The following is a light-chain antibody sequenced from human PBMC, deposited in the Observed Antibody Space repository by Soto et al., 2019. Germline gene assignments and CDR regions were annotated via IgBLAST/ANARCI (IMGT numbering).Light chain of an antibody. CDR2: EGS. V-gene: IGLV2-23*01. J-gene: IGLJ1*01. CDR3: CSYAAGSAPYV. CDR1: SSDVGTYNL. Sequence: QSVLTQPASVSGSPGQSITISCTGTSSDVGTYNLVSWYQQHPGKAPKLMLYEGSKRPSGVSNCFSGSNSGNTACLTISGLQAEDEADYYCCSYAAGSAPYVFGTGTKLTVL.